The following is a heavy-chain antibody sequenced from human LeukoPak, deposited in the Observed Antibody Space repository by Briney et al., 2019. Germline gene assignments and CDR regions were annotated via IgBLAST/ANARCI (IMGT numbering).Heavy chain of an antibody. CDR2: IYTSGST. J-gene: IGHJ3*02. Sequence: SETLSLTCTVSGGSISSYYWSWIRQPAGKGLEWIGRIYTSGSTNYNPSLKSRVTMSVDTSKNQFSLKLSSVTTADTAVYYCARVRYDFWSGYPDDAFDIWGQGTMVTVSS. V-gene: IGHV4-4*07. CDR3: ARVRYDFWSGYPDDAFDI. CDR1: GGSISSYY. D-gene: IGHD3-3*01.